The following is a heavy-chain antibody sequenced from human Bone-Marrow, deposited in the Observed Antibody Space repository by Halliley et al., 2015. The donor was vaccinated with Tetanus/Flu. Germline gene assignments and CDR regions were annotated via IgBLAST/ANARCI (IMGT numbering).Heavy chain of an antibody. V-gene: IGHV3-30*18. J-gene: IGHJ4*02. CDR2: ISHDGTNV. D-gene: IGHD2-21*01. Sequence: SLRLSCAASGFTFANYAMHWVRQAPGKGLEWVAVISHDGTNVNYADSVKGRFTISRDNSMNMVYLQMNTLRSDDTAVYYCVKFQFQRSPFSYPGAFYSCCQGALVSCSS. CDR3: VKFQFQRSPFSYPGAFYS. CDR1: GFTFANYA.